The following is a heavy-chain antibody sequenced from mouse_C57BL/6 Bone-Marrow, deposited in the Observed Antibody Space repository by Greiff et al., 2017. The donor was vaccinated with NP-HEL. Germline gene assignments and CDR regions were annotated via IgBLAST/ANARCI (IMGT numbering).Heavy chain of an antibody. V-gene: IGHV5S21*01. D-gene: IGHD1-1*01. CDR3: TRRDYYGSSADV. J-gene: IGHJ1*03. Sequence: EVQLVKSGEGLVKPGGSLKLSCAASGFTFSSYAMSWVRQTPEKRLEWVAYISSGGDYIYYADTVKGRFTISRDNARNTLYLQMSSLKSEDTAMYYCTRRDYYGSSADVWGTGTTVTVSS. CDR1: GFTFSSYA. CDR2: ISSGGDYI.